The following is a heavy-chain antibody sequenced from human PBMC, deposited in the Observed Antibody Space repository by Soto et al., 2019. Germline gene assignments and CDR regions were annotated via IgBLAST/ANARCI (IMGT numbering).Heavy chain of an antibody. J-gene: IGHJ4*02. Sequence: QVQLVESGGGVVQPGRSLRLSCAASGVTFSSYGMHWVRQAPGKGLEWVAVIWYDGSNKYYADSVKGRFTISRDNSKNTLYLQMNSLRAEDTAVYYCAIDSSGSSHPLDYWGQGTLVTVSS. CDR3: AIDSSGSSHPLDY. V-gene: IGHV3-33*01. CDR2: IWYDGSNK. CDR1: GVTFSSYG. D-gene: IGHD3-22*01.